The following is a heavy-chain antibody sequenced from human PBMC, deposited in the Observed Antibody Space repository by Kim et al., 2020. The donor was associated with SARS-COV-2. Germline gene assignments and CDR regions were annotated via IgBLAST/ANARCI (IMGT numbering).Heavy chain of an antibody. V-gene: IGHV3-23*01. J-gene: IGHJ5*02. CDR3: AKDQEGRWEVTTVTNNWFDP. D-gene: IGHD4-17*01. CDR2: ISGSGGST. CDR1: GFTFNSYA. Sequence: GGSLRLSCAASGFTFNSYAMSWVRQAPGKGLEWVSSISGSGGSTYFADSVKGRFTISRDNSKNTLFLQMSSLRAEDTAVYYCAKDQEGRWEVTTVTNNWFDPWGQGTLVTVSS.